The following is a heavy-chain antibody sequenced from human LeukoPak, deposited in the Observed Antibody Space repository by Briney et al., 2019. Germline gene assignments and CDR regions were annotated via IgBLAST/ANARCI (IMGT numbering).Heavy chain of an antibody. J-gene: IGHJ6*03. CDR3: AFAARPVKGFYYYYYMDV. CDR1: GYTFTDYY. D-gene: IGHD6-6*01. Sequence: ASVKVSCKVSGYTFTDYYMHWVQQAPGKGLEWMGLVDPEDGEAIYAEKFQGRVAITADTSTDTAYMELSSLRSEDTAVYYCAFAARPVKGFYYYYYMDVWGKGTTVTVSS. V-gene: IGHV1-69-2*01. CDR2: VDPEDGEA.